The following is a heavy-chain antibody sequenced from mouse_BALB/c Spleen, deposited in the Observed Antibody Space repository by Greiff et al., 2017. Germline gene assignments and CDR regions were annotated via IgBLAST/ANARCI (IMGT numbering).Heavy chain of an antibody. D-gene: IGHD2-1*01. V-gene: IGHV1S135*01. CDR1: GYSFTSYY. CDR3: ARADCNDRDFDY. J-gene: IGHJ2*01. Sequence: QQSGPELMKPGASVKISCKASGYSFTSYYMHWVKQSHGKSLEWIGYIDPFNGGTSYNQKFKGKATLTVDKSSSTAYMHLSSLTSEDSAVYYCARADCNDRDFDYWGQGTTLTVSS. CDR2: IDPFNGGT.